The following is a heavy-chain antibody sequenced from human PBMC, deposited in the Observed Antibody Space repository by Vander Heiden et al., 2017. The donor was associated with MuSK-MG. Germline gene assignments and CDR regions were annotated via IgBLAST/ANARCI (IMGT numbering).Heavy chain of an antibody. CDR1: GFTFSGAG. D-gene: IGHD2-2*01. V-gene: IGHV3-73*01. J-gene: IGHJ4*02. CDR3: TRPRYCSSTTCPGEDY. Sequence: EVQLVESGGGLVQPGGSLKLSCAASGFTFSGAGIYWVRQASGKGLEWVGRIRTKANNYATAYAASVRGRFSISRDDSKNTAYLQMNSLKTEDTAVYYCTRPRYCSSTTCPGEDYWGQGTLVTVSS. CDR2: IRTKANNYAT.